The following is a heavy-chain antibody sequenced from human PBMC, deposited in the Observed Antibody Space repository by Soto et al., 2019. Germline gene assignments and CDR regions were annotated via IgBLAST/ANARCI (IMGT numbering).Heavy chain of an antibody. J-gene: IGHJ6*02. CDR1: GFTFSNAW. D-gene: IGHD5-18*01. Sequence: GGSLRLSXAASGFTFSNAWMSWVRQAPGKGLEWVGRIKSKTDGGTTDYAAPVKGRFTISRDDSKNTLYLQMNSLKTEDTAVYYCTTDEWIQLWDFSYYYYYGMDVWGQGTTVTVSS. CDR3: TTDEWIQLWDFSYYYYYGMDV. CDR2: IKSKTDGGTT. V-gene: IGHV3-15*01.